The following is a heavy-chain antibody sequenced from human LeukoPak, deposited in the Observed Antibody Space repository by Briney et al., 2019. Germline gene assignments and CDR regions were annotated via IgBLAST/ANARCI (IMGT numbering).Heavy chain of an antibody. D-gene: IGHD4-11*01. CDR2: IWYDGSNK. J-gene: IGHJ2*01. CDR3: AKDIGNYVWFFDL. V-gene: IGHV3-33*06. CDR1: GFTFSSYG. Sequence: PGGSLRLSCAASGFTFSSYGMHWVRQAPGKGLEWVAVIWYDGSNKYYADSVKGWFTISRDNSKKTVFLQMNSLRAEDTAVYFCAKDIGNYVWFFDLWGRGTLVPVFS.